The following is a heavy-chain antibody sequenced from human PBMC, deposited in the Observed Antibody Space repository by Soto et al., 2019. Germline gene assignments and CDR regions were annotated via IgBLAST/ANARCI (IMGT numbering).Heavy chain of an antibody. CDR3: ARVGFDFWSGYYNYYYGMDV. J-gene: IGHJ6*02. D-gene: IGHD3-3*01. CDR2: IYHSGST. Sequence: PSETLSLTCAVSGGSISSSNWWSWVRQPPGKELKRIGEIYHSGSTNYNSSLKSRVTISVDKSKNQCSLKLSSVTAADTAVYYCARVGFDFWSGYYNYYYGMDVWGQGTTVTVSS. CDR1: GGSISSSNW. V-gene: IGHV4-4*02.